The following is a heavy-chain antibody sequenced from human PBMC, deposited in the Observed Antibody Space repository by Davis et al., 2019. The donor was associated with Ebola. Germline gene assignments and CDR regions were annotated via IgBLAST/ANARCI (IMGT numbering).Heavy chain of an antibody. Sequence: SETLSLTCTVSAGSISSYYWSWIRQLPGKGLEWIGYIHYSGSTNYNPSLKSRVTISVDTSKNQFSLKLSSVTAADTAVYYCARGTNWFDPWGQGTLVTVSS. V-gene: IGHV4-59*01. J-gene: IGHJ5*02. CDR3: ARGTNWFDP. CDR2: IHYSGST. CDR1: AGSISSYY.